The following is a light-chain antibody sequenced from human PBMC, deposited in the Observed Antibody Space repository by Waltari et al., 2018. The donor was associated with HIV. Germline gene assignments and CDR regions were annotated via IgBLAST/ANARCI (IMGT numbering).Light chain of an antibody. V-gene: IGKV1-5*03. J-gene: IGKJ2*01. CDR3: QQYNRYPYT. CDR2: KAS. CDR1: QSASYW. Sequence: DIQMTQSPSPLSASLRDKVTITCRGSQSASYWLAWYQQKPGKAPKLLISKASSLKSGVPSRCSGSGAGTEFTLNISSLQPDDFATYYCQQYNRYPYTFGQGTKLEIK.